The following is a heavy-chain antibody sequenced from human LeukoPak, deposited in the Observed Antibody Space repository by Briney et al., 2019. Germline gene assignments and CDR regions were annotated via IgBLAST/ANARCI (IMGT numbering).Heavy chain of an antibody. V-gene: IGHV3-23*01. D-gene: IGHD3-10*01. CDR3: ATYGSGTYYKKAFDY. J-gene: IGHJ4*02. CDR1: GFTFNTYA. CDR2: ITSSGATT. Sequence: GGSLRLSCAASGFTFNTYAMSWVRHAPGKGLEWVSGITSSGATTYYPDSVKGRLTISRDNSKSTLYLQMNSLRAEDTAVYYCATYGSGTYYKKAFDYWGQGTLVTVSS.